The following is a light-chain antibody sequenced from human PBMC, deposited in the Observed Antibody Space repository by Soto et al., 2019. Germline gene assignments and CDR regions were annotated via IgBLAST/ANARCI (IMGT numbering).Light chain of an antibody. CDR3: QQSYTTLIT. V-gene: IGKV1-12*01. CDR1: QGINSW. J-gene: IGKJ4*01. Sequence: DIQMTQSPSSVSASVGDRVTMTCRASQGINSWLAWYQQKPGKAPKLLIYAASNLQSGVPSRFSGSGSGTDFTLTISSLQPEDFATYYCQQSYTTLITFGGGTKVEIK. CDR2: AAS.